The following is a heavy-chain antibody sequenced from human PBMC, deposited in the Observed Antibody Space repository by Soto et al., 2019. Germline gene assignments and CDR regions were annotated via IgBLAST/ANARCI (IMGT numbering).Heavy chain of an antibody. V-gene: IGHV1-69*02. Sequence: QVQLVQSGAEVKKPGSSVKVSCKASVGTFSTYTISWVRQAPGQGLEWMGRIIPILGIANYAQKFKGRVTITADTSTSSAYMELSSLRSEDTAVYYCASRSTVVVAATEAFDYWGQGTLVTVSS. J-gene: IGHJ4*02. D-gene: IGHD2-15*01. CDR3: ASRSTVVVAATEAFDY. CDR1: VGTFSTYT. CDR2: IIPILGIA.